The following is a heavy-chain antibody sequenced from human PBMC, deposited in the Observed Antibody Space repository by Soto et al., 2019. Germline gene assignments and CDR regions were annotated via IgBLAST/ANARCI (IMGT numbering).Heavy chain of an antibody. CDR3: ASDLRTMHYYYGMDV. CDR1: AYTLTSYY. V-gene: IGHV1-46*01. J-gene: IGHJ6*02. CDR2: INPSGGST. D-gene: IGHD1-7*01. Sequence: SVKVSCEASAYTLTSYYMHLVRQAPGQGLEWMGIINPSGGSTSYAQKFQGRVTMTRDTSTSTVYMELSSLRSEDTAVYYCASDLRTMHYYYGMDVWGQGTTVTVSS.